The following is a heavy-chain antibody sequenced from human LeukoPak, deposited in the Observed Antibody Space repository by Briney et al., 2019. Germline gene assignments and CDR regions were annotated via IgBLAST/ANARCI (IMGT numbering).Heavy chain of an antibody. V-gene: IGHV3-30*04. CDR3: ARDIGYYYGSGSYYPDY. CDR1: GFTFSSYA. CDR2: ISYDGSNK. D-gene: IGHD3-10*01. J-gene: IGHJ4*02. Sequence: GRSLRLSCAASGFTFSSYAMHWVRQAPGKGLEWVAVISYDGSNKYYADSVKGRFTISRDNSKNTLYLQMNSLRAEDTAVYYCARDIGYYYGSGSYYPDYWGQGTLVTVSS.